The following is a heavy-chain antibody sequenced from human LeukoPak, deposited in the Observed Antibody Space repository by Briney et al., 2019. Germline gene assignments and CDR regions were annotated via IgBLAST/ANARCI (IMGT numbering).Heavy chain of an antibody. CDR2: IYYSGST. D-gene: IGHD3-10*01. J-gene: IGHJ4*02. CDR3: AKESLWFGSFPFDY. Sequence: SETLSLTCTVSGGSISSYYWSWIRQPPGKGLEWIGYIYYSGSTNYNPSLKSRVTISVDTSKNQFSLKLSSVTAADTAVYYCAKESLWFGSFPFDYWGQGTLVTVSS. V-gene: IGHV4-59*01. CDR1: GGSISSYY.